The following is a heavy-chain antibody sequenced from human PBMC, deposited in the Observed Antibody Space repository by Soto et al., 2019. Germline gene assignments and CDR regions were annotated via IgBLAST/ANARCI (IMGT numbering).Heavy chain of an antibody. CDR3: ASVTFGGVVLAH. CDR2: IYFNGNT. Sequence: SETPSLTCTVSSASFSKYYWSWIRQPPGKGLEWIGYIYFNGNTNYNPSLKRRVTISIDTSKKQISLNLTSVTDADTAVYYCASVTFGGVVLAHWGQGPLVTLSS. V-gene: IGHV4-59*01. D-gene: IGHD3-16*01. CDR1: SASFSKYY. J-gene: IGHJ4*02.